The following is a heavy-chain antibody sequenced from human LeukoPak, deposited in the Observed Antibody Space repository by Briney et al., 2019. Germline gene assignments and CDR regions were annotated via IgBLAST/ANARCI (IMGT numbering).Heavy chain of an antibody. CDR3: AKGLSVITFGGCNY. CDR2: ISGSGGST. D-gene: IGHD3-16*01. J-gene: IGHJ4*02. Sequence: GGSLRLSCAASGFTFSSYAMNWVRQAPGKGLEWVSAISGSGGSTYYADSVKGRLTISRDNSKNTLYLQMNSLRAEDTAVYYCAKGLSVITFGGCNYWGQGTLVTVSS. V-gene: IGHV3-23*01. CDR1: GFTFSSYA.